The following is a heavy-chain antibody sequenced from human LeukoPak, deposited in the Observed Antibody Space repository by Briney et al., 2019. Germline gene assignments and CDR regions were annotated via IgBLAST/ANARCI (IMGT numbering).Heavy chain of an antibody. D-gene: IGHD5-12*01. V-gene: IGHV3-11*01. J-gene: IGHJ4*02. CDR1: GFTFSDYY. CDR2: ISSTGNTI. Sequence: GGSLRLSCAASGFTFSDYYMTWIRQAPGKGLEWVSYISSTGNTIYYADSVKGRFTISRDNAKNSLYLQMNSLRAEDTAVYFCARGGVDIVATTFFDYWGQGTQVTVSS. CDR3: ARGGVDIVATTFFDY.